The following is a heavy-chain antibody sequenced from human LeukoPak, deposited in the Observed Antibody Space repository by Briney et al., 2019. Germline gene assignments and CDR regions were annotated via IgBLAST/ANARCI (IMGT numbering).Heavy chain of an antibody. CDR2: ISYDGSNK. CDR3: ARSYCGSPTCIVKNRGHFDY. J-gene: IGHJ4*02. Sequence: GGSLRLSCAASGFTFSSYAMHWVRQAPGKGLEGGAVISYDGSNKYYADSVKGRFTISRDNSKNTLYLQMNSLRAEDTAVYYCARSYCGSPTCIVKNRGHFDYWGQGTLVTVSS. D-gene: IGHD2-2*01. V-gene: IGHV3-30-3*01. CDR1: GFTFSSYA.